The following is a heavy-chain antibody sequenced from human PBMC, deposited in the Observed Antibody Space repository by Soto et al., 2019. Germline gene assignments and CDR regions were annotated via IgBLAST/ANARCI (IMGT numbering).Heavy chain of an antibody. J-gene: IGHJ4*02. Sequence: GGSLRLSCAASGFTFSSYAMHWVRQAPGKGLEWVAVISYDGSNKYYADSVKGRFTISRDNSKNTLYLQMNSLRAEDTAVYYCARDRADGYFDYWGQGTLVTVSS. CDR1: GFTFSSYA. CDR3: ARDRADGYFDY. CDR2: ISYDGSNK. V-gene: IGHV3-30-3*01. D-gene: IGHD6-19*01.